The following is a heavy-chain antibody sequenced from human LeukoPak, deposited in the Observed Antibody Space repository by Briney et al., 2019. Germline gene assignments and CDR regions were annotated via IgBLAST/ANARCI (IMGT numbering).Heavy chain of an antibody. CDR1: GDSISSYY. J-gene: IGHJ4*02. Sequence: SETLSLTCTVSGDSISSYYLNWIRQPPGKGLEWIGYIYYSGNTNYNPSLKSRVTVSVDTSKNHFSLRLSSVTAADTAVYYCARRANYYDSSGYYSYYLDYWGQGTLVTVSS. CDR2: IYYSGNT. CDR3: ARRANYYDSSGYYSYYLDY. D-gene: IGHD3-22*01. V-gene: IGHV4-59*01.